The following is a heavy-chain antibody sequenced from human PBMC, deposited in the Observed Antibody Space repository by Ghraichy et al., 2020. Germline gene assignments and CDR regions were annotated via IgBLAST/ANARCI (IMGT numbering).Heavy chain of an antibody. CDR2: ITGTSTYI. CDR1: GFTFSSDS. D-gene: IGHD3-10*02. J-gene: IGHJ4*02. V-gene: IGHV3-21*01. CDR3: ARSVRLIVKSGLHY. Sequence: GGSLRLSCTASGFTFSSDSMNWVRQAPGKGLEWVSSITGTSTYIFYADSVLGRFTIARDNAKKSVYLQMNSLGPEDTAVYYCARSVRLIVKSGLHYWGLGTLVTVSS.